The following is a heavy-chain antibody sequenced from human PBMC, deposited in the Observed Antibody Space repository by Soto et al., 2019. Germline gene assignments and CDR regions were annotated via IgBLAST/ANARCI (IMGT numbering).Heavy chain of an antibody. CDR2: INPNSGGT. J-gene: IGHJ6*02. D-gene: IGHD6-19*01. CDR3: ARALVAGTLDDYYYGMDV. CDR1: GYTFTGYY. V-gene: IGHV1-2*04. Sequence: GASVKVSCKASGYTFTGYYMHWVRQAPGQGLEWKGWINPNSGGTNYAQKYKGWVTMTRDTSISTAYKELSRLRSDDTAVYYCARALVAGTLDDYYYGMDVWGQGTTVTVSS.